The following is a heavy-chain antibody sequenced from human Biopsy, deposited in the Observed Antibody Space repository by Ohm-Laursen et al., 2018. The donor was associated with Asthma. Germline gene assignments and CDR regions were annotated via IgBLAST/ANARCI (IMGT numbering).Heavy chain of an antibody. CDR2: THYSGST. D-gene: IGHD5-12*01. CDR1: GGSFSSNY. Sequence: PPGTLSLTCAVYGGSFSSNYWSWIRQTPGKGPEWIGTTHYSGSTFYKPSLRSRVTMSLDTSTNQFSLRLRSVTATDTAVYYCASPVNRAFGGYEWAAVFDYWGQGILVTVSS. CDR3: ASPVNRAFGGYEWAAVFDY. V-gene: IGHV4-39*01. J-gene: IGHJ4*02.